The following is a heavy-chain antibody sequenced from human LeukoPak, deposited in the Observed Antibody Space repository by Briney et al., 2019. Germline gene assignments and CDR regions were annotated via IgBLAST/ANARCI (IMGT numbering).Heavy chain of an antibody. CDR2: ISYDGRNK. V-gene: IGHV3-30*04. D-gene: IGHD2-2*01. CDR1: GITLSSFS. Sequence: PGGSLRLSCAASGITLSSFSMHWVRQAPGRGLEWVAVISYDGRNKLYADSVKGRFTVSRDKSKNTLYLQMNSLRAEDTAVYYCARDRYCTSTSCYTAYFDYWGQGTLVTVSS. J-gene: IGHJ4*02. CDR3: ARDRYCTSTSCYTAYFDY.